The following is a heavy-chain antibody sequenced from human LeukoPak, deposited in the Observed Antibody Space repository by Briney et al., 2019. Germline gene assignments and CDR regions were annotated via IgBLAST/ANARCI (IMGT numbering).Heavy chain of an antibody. D-gene: IGHD1-26*01. V-gene: IGHV1-2*06. CDR3: ARDSHTNIVGATGGLE. Sequence: ASVKVSCKASGYTYTGYYMHWVRQAPGQGLEWMGRINPNSGGTNYAQKFQGRVTMTRDTSISTAYMELSRLRSDDTALYYCARDSHTNIVGATGGLEWGQGTLVTVSS. CDR2: INPNSGGT. CDR1: GYTYTGYY. J-gene: IGHJ4*02.